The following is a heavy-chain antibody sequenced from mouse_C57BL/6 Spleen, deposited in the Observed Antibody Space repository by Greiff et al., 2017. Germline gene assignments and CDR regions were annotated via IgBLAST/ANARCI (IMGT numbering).Heavy chain of an antibody. CDR2: IDPENGDT. CDR1: GFNIKDDY. V-gene: IGHV14-4*01. D-gene: IGHD2-1*01. J-gene: IGHJ3*01. Sequence: EVKLQESGAELVRPGASVKLSCTASGFNIKDDYMHWVKQRPEQGLEWIGWIDPENGDTEYASKFQGKATITADTSSNTAYLQLSSLTSEDTAVYYCTTNYGNKFAYWGQGTLVTVSA. CDR3: TTNYGNKFAY.